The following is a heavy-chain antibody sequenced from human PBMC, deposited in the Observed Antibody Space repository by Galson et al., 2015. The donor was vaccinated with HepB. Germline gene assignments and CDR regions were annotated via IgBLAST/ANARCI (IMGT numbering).Heavy chain of an antibody. J-gene: IGHJ3*02. Sequence: SVKVSCKASGYTFTSYAMHWVRQAPGQRLEWMGWINAGNGNTKYSQKFQGRVTITRDTSASTAYMELSSLRSDDTAVYYCARPGEGVVASIWGQGTMVTVSS. V-gene: IGHV1-3*01. CDR3: ARPGEGVVASI. CDR2: INAGNGNT. CDR1: GYTFTSYA. D-gene: IGHD3-22*01.